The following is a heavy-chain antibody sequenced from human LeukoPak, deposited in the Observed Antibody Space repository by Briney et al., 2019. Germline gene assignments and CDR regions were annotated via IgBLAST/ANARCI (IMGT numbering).Heavy chain of an antibody. Sequence: GASVKISCKVSGYTFTDYYMHWVQQAPGKGLEWMGLVDPEDGETIYAEKFQGRVTITADTSTDTAYMELSSLRSEDTAVYYCATLGDYYDSSGYAVDYWGQGTLVTVSS. J-gene: IGHJ4*02. D-gene: IGHD3-22*01. V-gene: IGHV1-69-2*01. CDR1: GYTFTDYY. CDR2: VDPEDGET. CDR3: ATLGDYYDSSGYAVDY.